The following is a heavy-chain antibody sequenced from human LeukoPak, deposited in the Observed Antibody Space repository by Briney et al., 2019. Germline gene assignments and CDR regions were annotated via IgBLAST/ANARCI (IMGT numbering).Heavy chain of an antibody. V-gene: IGHV4-31*03. J-gene: IGHJ4*02. CDR2: IYYSGST. CDR1: GGSISSSSYY. D-gene: IGHD7-27*01. CDR3: ARTTKTGDRDY. Sequence: PSETLSLTCTVSGGSISSSSYYWGWVRQPPGKGLEWIGYIYYSGSTYYNPSLKSRVTISVDTSKNQFSLKLSSVTAADTAVYYCARTTKTGDRDYWGQGTLVTVSS.